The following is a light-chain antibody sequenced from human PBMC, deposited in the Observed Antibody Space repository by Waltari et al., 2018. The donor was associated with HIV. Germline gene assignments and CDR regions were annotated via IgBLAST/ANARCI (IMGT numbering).Light chain of an antibody. J-gene: IGLJ2*01. CDR3: QVWDSSSDAV. CDR1: SLQTEE. V-gene: IGLV3-21*02. Sequence: SFELSQPPSVSVAPGQTATLACVGNSLQTEEFHWYRQKSGQAPVAVIHDDTDRPSSIPERISGYYSEDTATMISRRVEGDDEVDYYCQVWDSSSDAVFGGGTQLTVL. CDR2: DDT.